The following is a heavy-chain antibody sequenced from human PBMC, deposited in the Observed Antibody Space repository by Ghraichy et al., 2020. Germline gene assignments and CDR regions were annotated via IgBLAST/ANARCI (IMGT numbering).Heavy chain of an antibody. CDR3: ARDGGSGAYFDY. Sequence: SETLSLTCTVSGVSISSYSWSWIRQPAGKGLEWIGRMFTSENTNYNPSLKSRVAMSVDTSKNQFSLKMSSVTAADTAVYYCARDGGSGAYFDYWGQGALVTVSS. CDR1: GVSISSYS. V-gene: IGHV4-4*07. D-gene: IGHD7-27*01. CDR2: MFTSENT. J-gene: IGHJ4*02.